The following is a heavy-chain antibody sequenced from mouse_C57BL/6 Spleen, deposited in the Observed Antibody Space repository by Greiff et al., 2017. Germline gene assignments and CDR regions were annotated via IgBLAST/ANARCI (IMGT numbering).Heavy chain of an antibody. CDR1: GYSITSGYY. CDR3: ARRDYGGWFAD. Sequence: EVQLQQSGPGLVKPSQSLSLTCSVTGYSITSGYYWNWIRQFPGNKLEWMGYISYDGSNNYNPSLKNRISITRDTSKTQFFLKLNSVTTEDTATYYCARRDYGGWFADWGQGTLVTVSA. V-gene: IGHV3-6*01. J-gene: IGHJ3*01. CDR2: ISYDGSN. D-gene: IGHD2-4*01.